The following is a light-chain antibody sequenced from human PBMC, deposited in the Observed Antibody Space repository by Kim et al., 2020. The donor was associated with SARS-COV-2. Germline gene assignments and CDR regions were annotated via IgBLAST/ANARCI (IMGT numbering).Light chain of an antibody. V-gene: IGLV4-69*01. Sequence: SVKLTCTLSSGNSSYAIAWHQLQPEKGPRYLMKLNSDGSHSKGDGIPDRFSGSSSGAERYLTISSLQSEDEADYYCQTWGTGIVVFGGGTQLTVL. CDR1: SGNSSYA. J-gene: IGLJ2*01. CDR3: QTWGTGIVV. CDR2: LNSDGSH.